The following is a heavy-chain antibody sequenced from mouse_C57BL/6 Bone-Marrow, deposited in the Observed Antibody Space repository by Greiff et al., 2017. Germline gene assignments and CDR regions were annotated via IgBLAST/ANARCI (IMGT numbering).Heavy chain of an antibody. Sequence: EVQLQQSGPALVKPGASVKMSCKASGYTFTDYYMNWVKQSHGKSLEWIGVINPYNGGTSYNQKFKGKATLTVDKSSSTAYMELNSLTSEDSAVYDCARGDYGNYCCAMDYWGQGTSVTVSS. D-gene: IGHD2-1*01. V-gene: IGHV1-19*01. CDR2: INPYNGGT. CDR3: ARGDYGNYCCAMDY. J-gene: IGHJ4*01. CDR1: GYTFTDYY.